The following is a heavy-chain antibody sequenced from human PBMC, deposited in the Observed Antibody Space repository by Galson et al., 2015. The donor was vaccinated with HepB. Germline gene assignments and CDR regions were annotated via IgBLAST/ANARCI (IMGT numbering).Heavy chain of an antibody. V-gene: IGHV1-2*06. J-gene: IGHJ5*02. CDR2: INSNSGGS. CDR1: AYTGYY. Sequence: SVKVSCKASAYTGYYIHWVRQAPGQGLEWMGRINSNSGGSTYAQKFQGRVTMTTDTSLSAVYMELGRLRSDDTAFYYCATSTIAVAGPLSWGRGTLVTVSS. CDR3: ATSTIAVAGPLS. D-gene: IGHD6-19*01.